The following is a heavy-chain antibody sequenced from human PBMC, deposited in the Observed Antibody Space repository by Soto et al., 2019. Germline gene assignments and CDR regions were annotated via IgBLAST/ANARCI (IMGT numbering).Heavy chain of an antibody. D-gene: IGHD3-10*01. CDR1: GGSISIYY. Sequence: SETLSLTCTVSGGSISIYYWSWIRQPPGKGLEWIGYIYYSGSTNYNPSLKSRVTISVDTSKNQFSLKLSSVTAADTAVYYCARTGVLWNMDVWGKGTTVTVSS. CDR3: ARTGVLWNMDV. J-gene: IGHJ6*03. V-gene: IGHV4-59*01. CDR2: IYYSGST.